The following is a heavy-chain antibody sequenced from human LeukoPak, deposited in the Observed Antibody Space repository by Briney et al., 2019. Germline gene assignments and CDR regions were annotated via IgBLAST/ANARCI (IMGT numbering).Heavy chain of an antibody. Sequence: RGSLRLSCAASGFTFRNYCMGWVRQAPGKGLEWVAHSETTGSEDYYEDCVRGPFDTSRDNANHLLYPQMNRLRAEDTAVYYCGRGGGFNTPFDYWGQGTLVTVSS. CDR2: SETTGSED. V-gene: IGHV3-7*02. D-gene: IGHD2-15*01. CDR3: GRGGGFNTPFDY. J-gene: IGHJ4*02. CDR1: GFTFRNYC.